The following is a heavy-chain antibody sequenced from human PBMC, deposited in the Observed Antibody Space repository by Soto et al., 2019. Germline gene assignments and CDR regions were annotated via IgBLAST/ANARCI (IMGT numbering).Heavy chain of an antibody. Sequence: PGGSLRLSCAASGFTVSSNYMSWVRQAPGKGLEWVSVIYSGGSTYYADSVKGRFTISRDNSKNTLYLQMNSLRAEDTAVYYCARDRRGSPLGTLDYWGQGTLVTVSS. V-gene: IGHV3-53*01. D-gene: IGHD7-27*01. CDR3: ARDRRGSPLGTLDY. CDR1: GFTVSSNY. J-gene: IGHJ4*02. CDR2: IYSGGST.